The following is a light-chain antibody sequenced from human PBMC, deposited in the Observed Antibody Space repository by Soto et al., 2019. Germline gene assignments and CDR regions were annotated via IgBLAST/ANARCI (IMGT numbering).Light chain of an antibody. V-gene: IGKV1-5*03. J-gene: IGKJ1*01. Sequence: DIQMTQSPSTLSGPVGDRVTITCRASQTISSWLAWYQQKPGKAPKLLIYKASTLKSGVPSRFSGSGSGTEFTLTISSLQPDDFATYYCQQYHSSPWTFGQGAKVDIK. CDR2: KAS. CDR1: QTISSW. CDR3: QQYHSSPWT.